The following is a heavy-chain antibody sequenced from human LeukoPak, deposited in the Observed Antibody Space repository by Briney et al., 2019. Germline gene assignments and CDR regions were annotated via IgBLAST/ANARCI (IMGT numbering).Heavy chain of an antibody. CDR1: GGSISSTIW. Sequence: SETLSLTCAVSGGSISSTIWWTWVRQPPGKGLQWIGEIHHSGNTNYNPSLQSRLTISVDKSKNQFSLKLSSVTAADTAVYYCARHPGYYYYMDVWGKGTTVTISS. V-gene: IGHV4-4*02. CDR3: ARHPGYYYYMDV. CDR2: IHHSGNT. J-gene: IGHJ6*03.